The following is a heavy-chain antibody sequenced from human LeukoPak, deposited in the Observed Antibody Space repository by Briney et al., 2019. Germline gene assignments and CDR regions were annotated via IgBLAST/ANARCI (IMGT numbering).Heavy chain of an antibody. V-gene: IGHV4-34*01. D-gene: IGHD5-24*01. Sequence: KPSETLSLTCAVYGGSFSNNYWSWIRQSPEKGLEWIGEISHSGDTDYNPSLLSRVTISLDTPKNQSSLNLSSLTAADTAVYYCARARDGYLRTGFDSWGQGTLVTVSS. CDR3: ARARDGYLRTGFDS. CDR1: GGSFSNNY. CDR2: ISHSGDT. J-gene: IGHJ4*02.